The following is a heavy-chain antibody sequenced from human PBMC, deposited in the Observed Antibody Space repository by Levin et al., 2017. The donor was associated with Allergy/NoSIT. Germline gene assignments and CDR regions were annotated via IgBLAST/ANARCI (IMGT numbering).Heavy chain of an antibody. V-gene: IGHV5-51*01. J-gene: IGHJ4*02. CDR2: IYPGDSDT. D-gene: IGHD2-15*01. CDR1: GYSFTSYW. Sequence: KDGESLKISCKGSGYSFTSYWIGWVRQMPGKGLEWMGIIYPGDSDTRYSPSFQGQVTISADKSISTAYLQWSSLKAPDTAMYYCARAATAYCSGGSCYMVYFDYWGQGTLVTVSS. CDR3: ARAATAYCSGGSCYMVYFDY.